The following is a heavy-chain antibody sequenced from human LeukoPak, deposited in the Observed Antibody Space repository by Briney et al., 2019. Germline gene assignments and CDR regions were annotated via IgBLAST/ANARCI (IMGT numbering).Heavy chain of an antibody. V-gene: IGHV4-34*01. J-gene: IGHJ4*02. D-gene: IGHD3-22*01. CDR2: IYHSGST. CDR3: ARSSMGLYYYDSSGLWSFDY. CDR1: GGSFSGYY. Sequence: KASETLSLTCAVYGGSFSGYYWSWIRQPPGKGLEWIGEIYHSGSTNYNPSLKSRVTISVDTSKNQFSLKLSSVTAADTAVYYCARSSMGLYYYDSSGLWSFDYWGQGTLVTVSS.